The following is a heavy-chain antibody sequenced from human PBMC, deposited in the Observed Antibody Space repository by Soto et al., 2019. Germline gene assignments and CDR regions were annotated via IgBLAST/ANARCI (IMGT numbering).Heavy chain of an antibody. V-gene: IGHV3-23*01. CDR2: ISGSGGST. Sequence: PGGSLRLCCAASGFTLSSYAMNWVRQAPGKGLEWVSVISGSGGSTYYADSVKGRFTISRDNSKNTLYLQMNSLRAEDTVVYYCAKRATGTYFDYWGQGT. D-gene: IGHD1-1*01. J-gene: IGHJ4*02. CDR1: GFTLSSYA. CDR3: AKRATGTYFDY.